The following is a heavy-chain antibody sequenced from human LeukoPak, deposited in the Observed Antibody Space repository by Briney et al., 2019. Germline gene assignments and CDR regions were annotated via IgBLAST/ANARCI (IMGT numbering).Heavy chain of an antibody. J-gene: IGHJ3*02. CDR2: FDPEDGET. V-gene: IGHV1-24*01. CDR3: ATRLYYYDSLRIDI. Sequence: ASVKVSCKVSGYTLTELSMHWVRQAPGKGLEWMGGFDPEDGETIYAQKFQGRVTMTEDTSTDTAYMELSSLRSEDTAVYYCATRLYYYDSLRIDIWGQGTMVTVSS. CDR1: GYTLTELS. D-gene: IGHD3-22*01.